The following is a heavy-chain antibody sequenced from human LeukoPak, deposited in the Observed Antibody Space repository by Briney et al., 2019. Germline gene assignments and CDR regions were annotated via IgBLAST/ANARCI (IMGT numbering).Heavy chain of an antibody. CDR3: ARIFRSGWYYFDY. D-gene: IGHD6-19*01. CDR2: IYYSGST. CDR1: GGSISGYS. Sequence: SETLSLTCTVSGGSISGYSWSWIRQPPGKGLEWIAYIYYSGSTNYNPSLKSRVTMSVDTSKNQFSLKPSSVTAADTAVYYCARIFRSGWYYFDYWGQGTLVTVSS. V-gene: IGHV4-59*01. J-gene: IGHJ4*02.